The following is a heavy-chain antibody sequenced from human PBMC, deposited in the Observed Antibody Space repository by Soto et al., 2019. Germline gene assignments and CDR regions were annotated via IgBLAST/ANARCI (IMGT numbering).Heavy chain of an antibody. CDR1: GYTFTSYA. CDR2: INAGTGNT. J-gene: IGHJ4*02. V-gene: IGHV1-3*01. Sequence: AASVKVSCKASGYTFTSYALHWVRQAPGQRLEWMGWINAGTGNTKYSQEFQARVTITSDTSASTAYMELNSLRSEDTAVYYCARASSGWRFDYWGQGTLVTVS. D-gene: IGHD6-19*01. CDR3: ARASSGWRFDY.